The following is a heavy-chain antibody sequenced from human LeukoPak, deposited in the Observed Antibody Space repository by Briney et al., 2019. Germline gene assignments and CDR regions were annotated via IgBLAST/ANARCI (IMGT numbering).Heavy chain of an antibody. Sequence: ASVKVSCKASRYTYTGYYMHWVRQAPGQGLEWMGWINPNSGGTNYSQKFQGRVTITRDTSASTAYMELSSLRSEDTAVYYCARDGEYYYDSSGSPPYGMDVWGQGTKVTVSS. V-gene: IGHV1-2*02. CDR2: INPNSGGT. CDR1: RYTYTGYY. CDR3: ARDGEYYYDSSGSPPYGMDV. J-gene: IGHJ6*02. D-gene: IGHD3-22*01.